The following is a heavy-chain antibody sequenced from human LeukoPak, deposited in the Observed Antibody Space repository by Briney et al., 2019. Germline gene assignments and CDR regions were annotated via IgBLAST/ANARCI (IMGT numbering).Heavy chain of an antibody. CDR2: INHSGST. D-gene: IGHD6-19*01. CDR3: ARSPWLGRFDY. Sequence: TXSLTCAVYGGSFSGYYWSWIRQPPGXGLEWIGEINHSGSTNYNPSLKSRVTISVDTSKNQFSLKLSSVTAADTAVYYCARSPWLGRFDYWGQGTLVTVSS. V-gene: IGHV4-34*01. CDR1: GGSFSGYY. J-gene: IGHJ4*02.